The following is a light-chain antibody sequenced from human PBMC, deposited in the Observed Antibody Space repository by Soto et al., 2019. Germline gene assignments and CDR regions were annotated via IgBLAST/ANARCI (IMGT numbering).Light chain of an antibody. J-gene: IGKJ4*01. CDR1: QGISSY. CDR3: QQYYSYLPLT. Sequence: AIRMTQSPSSFSASTGDRVTITCRASQGISSYLAWYQQKPGKAPKLLIYAASTLQSGVPSRLSGSGSGTDFTLTISCLQSEDFATYYCQQYYSYLPLTFGGGTKVDIK. CDR2: AAS. V-gene: IGKV1-8*01.